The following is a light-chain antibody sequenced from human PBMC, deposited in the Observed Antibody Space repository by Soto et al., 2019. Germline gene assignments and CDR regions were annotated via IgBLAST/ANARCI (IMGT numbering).Light chain of an antibody. V-gene: IGLV2-11*01. CDR3: CSYAGSKTLV. CDR2: DVS. J-gene: IGLJ3*02. CDR1: SSDVGGYNY. Sequence: QSALTQPRSVSGSPGQSVTISCTGTSSDVGGYNYVTWYQHHAGKAPKLRIYDVSKRPSGVPDRFSGSRSGNTASLTISGLQCGDEAEYFCCSYAGSKTLVWGGGTKRTVL.